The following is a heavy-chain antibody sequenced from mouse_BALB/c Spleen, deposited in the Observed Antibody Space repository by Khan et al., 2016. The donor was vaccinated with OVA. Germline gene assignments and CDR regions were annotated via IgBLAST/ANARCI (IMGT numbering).Heavy chain of an antibody. Sequence: QVQLKESGPGLVAPSQSLSITCTISGFSLTNYGVHWVRQPPGKGLEWLVVIWNDGSTTYNSALKSRLTISKDNSKSQVFLKMNSLQTDDTAMYSCARQPYYHYNIMDYWGQGTSVTVSS. CDR1: GFSLTNYG. J-gene: IGHJ4*01. V-gene: IGHV2-6-1*01. D-gene: IGHD2-10*01. CDR2: IWNDGST. CDR3: ARQPYYHYNIMDY.